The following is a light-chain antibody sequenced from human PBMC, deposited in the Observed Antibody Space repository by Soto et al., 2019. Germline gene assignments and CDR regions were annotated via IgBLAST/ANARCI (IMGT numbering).Light chain of an antibody. CDR1: QSVSSSY. CDR2: GAS. CDR3: QQYSSSPPT. Sequence: EIVLTQSPGTLSLSPGERATLSCRASQSVSSSYLAWYQQQPGQAPRLLIYGASSRATGIPDRFSGSGSGTDFTLTISRLEPEDFAVYYCQQYSSSPPTFGGGTKVEIK. V-gene: IGKV3-20*01. J-gene: IGKJ4*01.